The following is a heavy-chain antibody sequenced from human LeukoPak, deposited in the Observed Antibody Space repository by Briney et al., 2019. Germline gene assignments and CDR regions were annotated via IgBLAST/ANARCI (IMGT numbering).Heavy chain of an antibody. V-gene: IGHV1-69*04. J-gene: IGHJ4*02. CDR3: ARDLPRGAFYDSSGPFDY. Sequence: PVKVSCKASGGTFSSYAISWVRQAPGQGLEWMGRIIPIFGIANYAQKFQGRVTITADKSTSTAYMELSSLRSEDTAVYYCARDLPRGAFYDSSGPFDYWGQGTLVTVSS. CDR2: IIPIFGIA. D-gene: IGHD3-22*01. CDR1: GGTFSSYA.